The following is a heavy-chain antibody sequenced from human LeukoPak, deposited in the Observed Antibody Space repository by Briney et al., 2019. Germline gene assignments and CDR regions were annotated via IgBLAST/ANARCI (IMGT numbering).Heavy chain of an antibody. Sequence: PGGSLRLSCAASGFTFSSFPMHWVRQAPGKGLEWVAVISYDGSNKYYADSVKGRFTISRDNPKNTLYLQMNSLRAEDTAVYYCARAPMYSSSSYFDYWGQGTLVTVSS. V-gene: IGHV3-30*04. D-gene: IGHD6-6*01. J-gene: IGHJ4*02. CDR3: ARAPMYSSSSYFDY. CDR1: GFTFSSFP. CDR2: ISYDGSNK.